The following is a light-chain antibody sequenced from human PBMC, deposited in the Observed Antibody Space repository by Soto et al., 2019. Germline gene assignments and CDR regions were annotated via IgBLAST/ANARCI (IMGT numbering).Light chain of an antibody. CDR1: QSVSSN. Sequence: EIVLTQSPATLSVSPGERATLSCRASQSVSSNLAWYQQKPGQAPRLLIYGASTRATGIPDRFSGSGSGTEFTLTISSLQSEDFAVYYCQQYSSWPRTFGQGTKVDIK. CDR2: GAS. J-gene: IGKJ2*01. V-gene: IGKV3-15*01. CDR3: QQYSSWPRT.